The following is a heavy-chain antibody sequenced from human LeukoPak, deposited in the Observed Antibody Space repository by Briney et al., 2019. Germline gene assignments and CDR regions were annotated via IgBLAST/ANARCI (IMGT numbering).Heavy chain of an antibody. CDR1: GXSFSGYY. V-gene: IGHV4-34*01. D-gene: IGHD3-22*01. CDR2: INHSGST. CDR3: AGGRGSPYYVEAFHV. J-gene: IGHJ3*01. Sequence: SETLSLTCAVYGXSFSGYYWSWIRQPPGKGLEWIGEINHSGSTNYNPSLKSRVTISVDTSKNQFSLKLSSVTAADTALYYCAGGRGSPYYVEAFHVWGHGTMVTVSS.